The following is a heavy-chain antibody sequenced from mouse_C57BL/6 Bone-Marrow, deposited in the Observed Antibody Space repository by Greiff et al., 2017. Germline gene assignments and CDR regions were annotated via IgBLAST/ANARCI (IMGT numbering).Heavy chain of an antibody. Sequence: QVQLKQSGPELVKPGASVKISCKASGYAFSSSWMNWVKQRPGKGLEWIGRIYPGDGDTNYNGKFKGKATLTADKSSSTAYMQLSSLTSEDSAVYFCARYDGYWAWFAYWGQGTLVTVSA. CDR2: IYPGDGDT. CDR3: ARYDGYWAWFAY. J-gene: IGHJ3*01. CDR1: GYAFSSSW. D-gene: IGHD2-3*01. V-gene: IGHV1-82*01.